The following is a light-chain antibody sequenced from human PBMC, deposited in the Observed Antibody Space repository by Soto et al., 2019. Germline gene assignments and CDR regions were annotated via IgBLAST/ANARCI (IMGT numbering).Light chain of an antibody. CDR2: WAS. J-gene: IGKJ2*01. V-gene: IGKV4-1*01. CDR1: QSVLYSSNNKNY. CDR3: QQHYSTPPA. Sequence: DIVMTQSPDSLAVSLGERATINCKSSQSVLYSSNNKNYLAWYQQKPGQPPKMLIYWASTRESGVPDRFSGSGSGTDFTLTISSRQAEDVAVYYCQQHYSTPPAFGQGTKLEIK.